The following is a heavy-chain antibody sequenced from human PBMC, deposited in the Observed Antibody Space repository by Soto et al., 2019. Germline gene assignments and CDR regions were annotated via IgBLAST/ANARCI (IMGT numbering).Heavy chain of an antibody. D-gene: IGHD3-16*01. Sequence: EVLLLESGGGFVQPGGSLRLSCAASGFIFNNYVMTWVRQAPGKGLEWVSGVKENGGSTHYADSVKGRFTISRDDSKNALYLQMNSLRADDTAVYHCTRGLGSLDPFDAWGPGTRVTVSS. CDR3: TRGLGSLDPFDA. CDR1: GFIFNNYV. J-gene: IGHJ3*01. V-gene: IGHV3-23*01. CDR2: VKENGGST.